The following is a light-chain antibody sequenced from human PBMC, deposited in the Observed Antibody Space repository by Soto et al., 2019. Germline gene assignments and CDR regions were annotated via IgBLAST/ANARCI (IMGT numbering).Light chain of an antibody. V-gene: IGLV2-14*01. CDR1: SSDVGGYNY. J-gene: IGLJ1*01. CDR2: EVT. Sequence: QSALTQPASVSGSPGQSITISCTGTSSDVGGYNYVSWYQQHPGKAPKLMIYEVTNRPSGISNRFSGSKSGNTASLTISGLQAELEVDYYCYSYTSSSTFPCVFGTGTKVTVL. CDR3: YSYTSSSTFPCV.